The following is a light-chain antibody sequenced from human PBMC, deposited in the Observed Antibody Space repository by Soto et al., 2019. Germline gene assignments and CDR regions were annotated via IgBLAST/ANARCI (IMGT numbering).Light chain of an antibody. CDR2: DVS. CDR1: SSDVGGYNY. CDR3: SSYTSSSTPPYV. J-gene: IGLJ1*01. Sequence: QPASVSGSPGQSITISCTGTSSDVGGYNYVSWYQQHPGKAPKLMIYDVSNRPSGVSNRFSGSKSGNTASLTISGLQAEDEADYYCSSYTSSSTPPYVFGTGTKLTVL. V-gene: IGLV2-14*01.